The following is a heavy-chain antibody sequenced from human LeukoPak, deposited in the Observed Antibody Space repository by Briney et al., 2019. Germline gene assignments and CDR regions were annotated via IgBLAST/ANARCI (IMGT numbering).Heavy chain of an antibody. CDR3: ARGRGWLDAFDI. J-gene: IGHJ3*02. Sequence: GGSLRLSCAASGFTFSSYGMHWVRQAPGKGLEWVAVIWYDGSNKYYADSVKGRFTISRDNSKNTLYLQMDSLRAEDTAVYYCARGRGWLDAFDIWGQGTMVTVSS. CDR1: GFTFSSYG. CDR2: IWYDGSNK. D-gene: IGHD6-19*01. V-gene: IGHV3-33*01.